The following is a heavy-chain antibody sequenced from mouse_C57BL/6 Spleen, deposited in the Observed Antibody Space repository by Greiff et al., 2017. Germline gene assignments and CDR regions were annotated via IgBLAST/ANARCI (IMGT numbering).Heavy chain of an antibody. CDR2: INPNNGGT. J-gene: IGHJ3*01. V-gene: IGHV1-18*01. Sequence: DVQLQESGPELVKPGASVKIPCKASGYTFTDYNMDWVKQSHGKSLEWIGDINPNNGGTIYNQKFKGKATLTVDKSSSTAYMELRSLTSEDTAVYYCARRDYGNYVGFAYWGQGTLVTVSA. CDR1: GYTFTDYN. D-gene: IGHD2-1*01. CDR3: ARRDYGNYVGFAY.